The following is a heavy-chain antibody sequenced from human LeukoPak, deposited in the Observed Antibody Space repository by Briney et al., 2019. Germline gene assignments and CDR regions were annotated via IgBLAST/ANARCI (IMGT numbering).Heavy chain of an antibody. CDR3: ARDTNLPPYGMDV. V-gene: IGHV4-61*01. CDR1: GGSISSSSYY. CDR2: IYYSGST. Sequence: SETLSLTCTVSGGSISSSSYYWGWIRQPPGKGLERIGYIYYSGSTNYNPSLKSRVTISVDTSKNQFSLKLSSVTAADTAVYYCARDTNLPPYGMDVWGQGTTVTVSS. D-gene: IGHD1-1*01. J-gene: IGHJ6*02.